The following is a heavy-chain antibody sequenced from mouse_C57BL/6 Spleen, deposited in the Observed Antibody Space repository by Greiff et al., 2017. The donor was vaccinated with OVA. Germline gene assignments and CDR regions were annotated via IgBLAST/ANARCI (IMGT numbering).Heavy chain of an antibody. CDR3: ARGRSNYDYAMDY. V-gene: IGHV1-26*01. J-gene: IGHJ4*01. CDR1: GYTFTDYY. CDR2: INPNNGGT. D-gene: IGHD2-5*01. Sequence: EVQLQQSGPELVKPGASVKISCKASGYTFTDYYMNWVKQSHGKSLEWIGDINPNNGGTSYNEKFKGKATLTVDKSSSTAYMELRSLTSEDSAVYYCARGRSNYDYAMDYWGQGTSVTVSS.